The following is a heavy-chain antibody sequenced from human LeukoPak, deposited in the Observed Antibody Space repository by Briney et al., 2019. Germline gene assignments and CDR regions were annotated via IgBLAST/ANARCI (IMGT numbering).Heavy chain of an antibody. CDR2: IYYSGST. D-gene: IGHD1-26*01. CDR1: GGSISSYY. Sequence: SETLSLTCTVSGGSISSYYWSWIRQPPGKGLEWIGYIYYSGSTNYNPSLKSRVTISVDTSKNQFSLKLSSVTAADTAVYYCARMAWIVGAPGWFDPWGQGTLVTVSS. CDR3: ARMAWIVGAPGWFDP. V-gene: IGHV4-59*08. J-gene: IGHJ5*02.